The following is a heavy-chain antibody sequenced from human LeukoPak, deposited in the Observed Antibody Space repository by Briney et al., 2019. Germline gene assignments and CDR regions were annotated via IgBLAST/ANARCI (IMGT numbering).Heavy chain of an antibody. Sequence: PSETLSLTCTVSGGSSSSSSYYWGWIRQPPGKGLEWIGEINHSGSTNYNPSLKSRVTISVDTSKNQFSLKLSSVTAADTAVYYCARDGLWSSHFDYWGQGTLVTVSS. V-gene: IGHV4-39*07. J-gene: IGHJ4*02. D-gene: IGHD5-18*01. CDR1: GGSSSSSSYY. CDR2: INHSGST. CDR3: ARDGLWSSHFDY.